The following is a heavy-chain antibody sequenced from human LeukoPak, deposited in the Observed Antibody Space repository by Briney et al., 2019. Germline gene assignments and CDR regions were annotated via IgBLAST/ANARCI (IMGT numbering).Heavy chain of an antibody. CDR3: ARHETGPYFDY. Sequence: GESLKIPCKGSGYRFSSYWIGWVRQMPGKGLEWMGIIYPGDSDTRYSPSFQGQVTISADKSISTAYLQWSSLKASDTAMYYCARHETGPYFDYWGQGTLVTVSS. V-gene: IGHV5-51*01. CDR2: IYPGDSDT. CDR1: GYRFSSYW. D-gene: IGHD1-1*01. J-gene: IGHJ4*02.